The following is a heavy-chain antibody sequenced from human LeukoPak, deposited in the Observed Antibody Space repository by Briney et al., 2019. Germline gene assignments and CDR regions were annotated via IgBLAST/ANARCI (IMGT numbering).Heavy chain of an antibody. CDR2: ISGSGGST. CDR3: AKDDGSGIYRISYGLDV. Sequence: PGGSLRLSCAASGFTFSSYAMSWVRQAPGKGLEWVSAISGSGGSTYYADSVKGRLTISRDNSKNTLYLQMNSLRAEDTAVYYCAKDDGSGIYRISYGLDVWGQGTTVTVSS. D-gene: IGHD3-10*01. CDR1: GFTFSSYA. V-gene: IGHV3-23*01. J-gene: IGHJ6*02.